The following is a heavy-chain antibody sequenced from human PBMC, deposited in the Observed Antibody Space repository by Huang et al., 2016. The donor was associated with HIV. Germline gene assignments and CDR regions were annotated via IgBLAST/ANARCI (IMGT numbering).Heavy chain of an antibody. CDR1: GGSFSGYY. CDR2: INHSEST. Sequence: QVQLQQWGAGLLRPSETLSLTCAVYGGSFSGYYGTWIRQPPGKGLEWIGEINHSESTNSNPSLKSRVPISVDTSRNQFSLTLTSVTAAETAVYYCARGQGGYYYYYMDVWGKGTTVTVSS. V-gene: IGHV4-34*01. J-gene: IGHJ6*03. CDR3: ARGQGGYYYYYMDV.